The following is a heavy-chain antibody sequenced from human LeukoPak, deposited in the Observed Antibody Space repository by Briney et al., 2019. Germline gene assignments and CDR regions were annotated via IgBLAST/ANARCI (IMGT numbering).Heavy chain of an antibody. V-gene: IGHV4-59*01. CDR1: GGSISSYY. CDR2: IYYSGST. J-gene: IGHJ4*02. Sequence: SETLSLTCNVSGGSISSYYWSRIRQPPGKGLEWIGSIYYSGSTNYNRSLKSRVTISADTSKNQFSLKLSSVTAADTAVYYCARGGDLGYYFDYWGQGTLVTVSS. CDR3: ARGGDLGYYFDY. D-gene: IGHD4-17*01.